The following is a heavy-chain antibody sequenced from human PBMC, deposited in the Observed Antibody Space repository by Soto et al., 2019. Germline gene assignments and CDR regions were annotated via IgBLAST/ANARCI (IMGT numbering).Heavy chain of an antibody. D-gene: IGHD3-10*01. CDR2: IYYSGST. CDR1: GGSISSGDYY. Sequence: PSETLSLTCTVSGGSISSGDYYWSWIRHPPGKGLEWIGYIYYSGSTYYNPSLKSRVTISVDTSKNQFSLKLSSVTAADTAVYYCARMVRGVQPPQPDYFDYWGQGTLVTVSS. J-gene: IGHJ4*02. CDR3: ARMVRGVQPPQPDYFDY. V-gene: IGHV4-30-4*01.